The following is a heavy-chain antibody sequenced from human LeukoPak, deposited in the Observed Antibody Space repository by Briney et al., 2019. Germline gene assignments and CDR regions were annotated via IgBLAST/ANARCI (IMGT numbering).Heavy chain of an antibody. CDR2: IIPIFGTA. CDR1: GGTFSSYA. Sequence: SVKVSCRTSGGTFSSYAISWVRQAPGQGLEWMGGIIPIFGTANYAQKFQGRVTITADESTSTAYMELSSLRSEDTAVYYCACGGDSLYYYYGMDVWGQGTTVTVSS. J-gene: IGHJ6*02. CDR3: ACGGDSLYYYYGMDV. D-gene: IGHD2-21*02. V-gene: IGHV1-69*01.